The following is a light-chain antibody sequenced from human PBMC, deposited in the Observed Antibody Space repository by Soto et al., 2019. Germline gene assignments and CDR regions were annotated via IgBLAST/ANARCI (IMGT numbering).Light chain of an antibody. Sequence: EIVLTQSPGTLSLSPGERATLSCRASQSVSGSYLAWYQQKPGQAPSLLIYAAASRATGIPDRFSGSGSGTDFTLTISRLEPEDCAVYFCQQFGGSSFTFGGGTKVEIK. CDR1: QSVSGSY. V-gene: IGKV3-20*01. J-gene: IGKJ4*01. CDR2: AAA. CDR3: QQFGGSSFT.